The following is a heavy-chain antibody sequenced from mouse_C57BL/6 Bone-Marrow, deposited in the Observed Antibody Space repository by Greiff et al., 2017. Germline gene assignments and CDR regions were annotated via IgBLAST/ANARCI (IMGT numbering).Heavy chain of an antibody. D-gene: IGHD1-1*01. CDR2: IWSDGST. Sequence: VKLMESGPGLVAPSQSLSITCTVSGFSLTSYGVHWVRQPPGKGLAWLVVIWSDGSTTYNSALKSRLSISKDNSKSQVFLKMNSLQTDDTAMYYCARHAFSSLYAMDYWGQGTSVTVSS. J-gene: IGHJ4*01. V-gene: IGHV2-6-1*01. CDR1: GFSLTSYG. CDR3: ARHAFSSLYAMDY.